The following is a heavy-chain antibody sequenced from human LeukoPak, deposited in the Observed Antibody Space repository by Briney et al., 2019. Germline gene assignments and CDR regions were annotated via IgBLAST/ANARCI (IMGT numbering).Heavy chain of an antibody. Sequence: ASVKVSCKTSGYIFTTYGISWVRQAPGQGLEWMAWIRGNTDNTKNAQKFQGRVTLTTYTSTITAYMELRGLTSDDMAVYYCVRDAAYSPDYWGQGSLVTASP. D-gene: IGHD5-12*01. J-gene: IGHJ4*02. CDR1: GYIFTTYG. V-gene: IGHV1-18*03. CDR2: IRGNTDNT. CDR3: VRDAAYSPDY.